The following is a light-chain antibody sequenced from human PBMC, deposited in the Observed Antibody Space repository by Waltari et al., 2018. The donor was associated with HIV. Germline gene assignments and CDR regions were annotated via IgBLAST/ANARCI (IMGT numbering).Light chain of an antibody. V-gene: IGLV2-8*01. CDR2: EVT. J-gene: IGLJ2*01. Sequence: QSALTQPPSASGSLGQSVTISCTGSSSDIGAYDFFPWFQQHPHSAPKLLLYEVTRRPSTVSDRFSGSRSGNTAFPTVAGLQPDDEATYFCSSYGDSLKVLFGGGTNVTVL. CDR1: SSDIGAYDF. CDR3: SSYGDSLKVL.